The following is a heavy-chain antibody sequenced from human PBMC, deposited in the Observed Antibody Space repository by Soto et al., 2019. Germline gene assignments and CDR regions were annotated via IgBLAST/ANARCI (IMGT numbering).Heavy chain of an antibody. Sequence: QVPLVESGGGLVKPGGSLRLSCAASGFTFSDYYMSWIRQAPGKGLEWVSYISSSSSYTNYADSVKGRFTISRDNAKNSLYLQMNSLRAEDTAVYYCARVRVYSSSWYYFDYWGQGTLVTVSS. CDR2: ISSSSSYT. CDR1: GFTFSDYY. CDR3: ARVRVYSSSWYYFDY. J-gene: IGHJ4*02. D-gene: IGHD6-13*01. V-gene: IGHV3-11*05.